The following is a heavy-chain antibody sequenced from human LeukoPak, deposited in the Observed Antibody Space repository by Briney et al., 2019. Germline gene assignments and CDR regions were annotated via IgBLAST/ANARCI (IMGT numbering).Heavy chain of an antibody. CDR3: ARARTSIAARLDY. J-gene: IGHJ4*02. CDR1: GFTVSSNY. V-gene: IGHV3-48*04. CDR2: ISSSSSTI. Sequence: GGSLRLSCAASGFTVSSNYMSWVRQAPGKGLEWVSYISSSSSTIYYADSVKGRFTISRDNAKNSLYLQMNSLRAEDTAVYYCARARTSIAARLDYWGQGTLVTVSS. D-gene: IGHD6-6*01.